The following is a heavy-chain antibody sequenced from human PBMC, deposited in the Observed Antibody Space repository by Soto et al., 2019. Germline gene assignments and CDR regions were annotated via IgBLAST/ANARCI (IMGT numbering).Heavy chain of an antibody. CDR3: ATTFDSSGYYHNYGMDV. J-gene: IGHJ6*02. CDR1: GASINTIPYY. Sequence: SETLSLTCTVSGASINTIPYYWGWIRQSPGKGLEWIGSVYYSGFTYYNPSLKSRVTISVDTSKNQFSLELTSVTAADTALYYCATTFDSSGYYHNYGMDVRGQGTTVTVSS. D-gene: IGHD3-22*01. V-gene: IGHV4-39*01. CDR2: VYYSGFT.